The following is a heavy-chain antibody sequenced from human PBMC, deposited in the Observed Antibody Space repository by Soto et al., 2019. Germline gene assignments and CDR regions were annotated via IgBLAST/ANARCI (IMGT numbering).Heavy chain of an antibody. V-gene: IGHV4-59*08. CDR1: GDSISPYY. Sequence: SETLSLTCTVSGDSISPYYWSWIRQPPGKGLEWVGYIYYGGTTSYNPSLKSRVTISVETSKSQISLRLGSVTAADTAVYYCASLGKYSRPLAPWARETLVPVSS. CDR3: ASLGKYSRPLAP. CDR2: IYYGGTT. J-gene: IGHJ5*02. D-gene: IGHD2-21*01.